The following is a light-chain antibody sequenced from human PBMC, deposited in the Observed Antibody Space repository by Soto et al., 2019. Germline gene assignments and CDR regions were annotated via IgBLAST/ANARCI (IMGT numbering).Light chain of an antibody. Sequence: DIQMTQSPSSLSASVGDRVTITCQASQDISNYLSWYQSKPGKAPKLLIYDASNLKTGVPSRFSGSGSGTHFTFTIRSLQPEDIATYYCHQHDILPRTFGQGTKVEIK. V-gene: IGKV1-33*01. CDR2: DAS. CDR3: HQHDILPRT. J-gene: IGKJ1*01. CDR1: QDISNY.